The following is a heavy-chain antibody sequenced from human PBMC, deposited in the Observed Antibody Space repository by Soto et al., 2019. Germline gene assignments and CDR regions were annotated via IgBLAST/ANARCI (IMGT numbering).Heavy chain of an antibody. CDR1: GGSISSSSYY. V-gene: IGHV4-39*01. J-gene: IGHJ4*02. D-gene: IGHD3-22*01. CDR3: ASQVLMRDDSRGYYPLFDY. CDR2: IYYSGST. Sequence: PSETLSLTCTVSGGSISSSSYYWGWIRQPPGKGLEWIGSIYYSGSTYYNPSLKSRVTISVDTSKNQFSLKLSSVTAADTAVYYCASQVLMRDDSRGYYPLFDYWGQGTLVTVSS.